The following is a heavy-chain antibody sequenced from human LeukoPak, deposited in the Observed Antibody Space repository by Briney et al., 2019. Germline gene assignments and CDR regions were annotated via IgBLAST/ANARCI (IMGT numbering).Heavy chain of an antibody. CDR1: GFTFSDYY. V-gene: IGHV3-11*03. CDR3: VRNYHYYDSSGYTFDS. J-gene: IGHJ4*02. Sequence: PGGSLRLSCAASGFTFSDYYMSWIRQAAGKGLEWVSYISNGGSYTNCADSVKGRFTISRDDAKSSLYLQMNSLRAEDTAVYYCVRNYHYYDSSGYTFDSWGQGTLVTVSS. D-gene: IGHD3-22*01. CDR2: ISNGGSYT.